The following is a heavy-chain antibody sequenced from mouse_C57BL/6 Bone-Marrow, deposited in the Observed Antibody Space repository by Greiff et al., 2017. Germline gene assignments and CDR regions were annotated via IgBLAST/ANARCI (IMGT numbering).Heavy chain of an antibody. J-gene: IGHJ3*01. V-gene: IGHV1-5*01. CDR3: TRSVYDGYPFAD. CDR2: IYPGNSDT. Sequence: EVQLQESGTVLARPGASVKMSCKTSGYTFTSYWMHWVKQRPEQGLEWIGAIYPGNSDTSYNEKFKGKAKLTAVTSASTAYVELSSLTNEDSAVYYGTRSVYDGYPFADWGQGPLVTVSA. D-gene: IGHD2-3*01. CDR1: GYTFTSYW.